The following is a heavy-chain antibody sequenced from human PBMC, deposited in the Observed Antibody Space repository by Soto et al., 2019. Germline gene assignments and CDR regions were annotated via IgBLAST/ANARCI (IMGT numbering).Heavy chain of an antibody. D-gene: IGHD6-6*01. CDR3: ASSSPFHY. CDR2: IYYSGNT. CDR1: SASLSSSTYY. Sequence: SETLSLTCSVSSASLSSSTYYSSWIRQPPGRGPEWIGSIYYSGNTYYKPSLKSRVSISIDTSRNQFSLKLTSVTAADTGVYYCASSSPFHYWGPGILVTVSS. J-gene: IGHJ4*02. V-gene: IGHV4-39*01.